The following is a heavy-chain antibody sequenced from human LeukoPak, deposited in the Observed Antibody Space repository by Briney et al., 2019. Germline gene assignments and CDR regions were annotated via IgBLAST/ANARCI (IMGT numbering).Heavy chain of an antibody. D-gene: IGHD1-7*01. CDR3: LTGTTSGVYYYYMDV. Sequence: GASVKVSCKASGYTFTSYDINWVRQATGQGLEWMGWINPNSGGTNYAQKFQGRVTMTRDTSISTAYMELSRLRSDDTAVYYCLTGTTSGVYYYYMDVWGKGTTVTVSS. J-gene: IGHJ6*03. CDR1: GYTFTSYD. V-gene: IGHV1-2*02. CDR2: INPNSGGT.